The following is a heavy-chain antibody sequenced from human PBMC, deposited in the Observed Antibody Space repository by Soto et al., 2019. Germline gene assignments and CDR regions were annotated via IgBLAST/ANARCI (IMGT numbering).Heavy chain of an antibody. V-gene: IGHV4-30-4*01. J-gene: IGHJ4*02. D-gene: IGHD2-15*01. Sequence: QVQLQESGPGLVKPSQTLSLTCTVSGGSISNDDYYWSWIRQPPGKGLEWIGYIYYSGTTYYNPSLQSRVTISVDTSKNQFPLKLNSVTAADTAVYYCARVCSGGNCFSVVDYWGQGTLVIVSS. CDR1: GGSISNDDYY. CDR2: IYYSGTT. CDR3: ARVCSGGNCFSVVDY.